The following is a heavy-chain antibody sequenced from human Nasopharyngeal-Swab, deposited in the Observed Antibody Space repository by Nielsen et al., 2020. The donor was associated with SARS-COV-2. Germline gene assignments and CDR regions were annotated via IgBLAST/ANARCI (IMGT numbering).Heavy chain of an antibody. D-gene: IGHD6-19*01. V-gene: IGHV3-33*08. CDR2: IWYDGSNK. CDR1: GFTFSSYA. J-gene: IGHJ4*02. CDR3: AREVLAVADNWRYFDY. Sequence: GESLKISCAASGFTFSSYAMHWVRQAPGKGLEWVAVIWYDGSNKYYADSVKGRFTISRDNSKNTLYLQMNSLRAEDTAVYYCAREVLAVADNWRYFDYWGQGTLVTVSS.